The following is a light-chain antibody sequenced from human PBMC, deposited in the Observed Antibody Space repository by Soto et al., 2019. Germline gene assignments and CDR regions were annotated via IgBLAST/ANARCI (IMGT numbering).Light chain of an antibody. V-gene: IGKV2-30*02. CDR1: QSLVHSDGKTY. CDR2: KVS. CDR3: MQGSHWPPYT. J-gene: IGKJ2*01. Sequence: DVVMTQSPLSLPVTLGQPASISCRSSQSLVHSDGKTYLNWFQQRPGQPPRRLIYKVSNRDAGVPDRFSGSESGTDFTLKIRRVEAEDVGVYYCMQGSHWPPYTFGQGTKLEIK.